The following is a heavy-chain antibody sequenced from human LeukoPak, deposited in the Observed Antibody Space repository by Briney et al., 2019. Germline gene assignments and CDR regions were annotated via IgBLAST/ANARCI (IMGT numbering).Heavy chain of an antibody. CDR2: INHSGST. D-gene: IGHD3-3*01. CDR3: ARDGYDFWSGYNNDDYYYYYGMDV. Sequence: SETLSLTCAVYGGSFSGYYWSWIRQPPGKGLEWIGEINHSGSTNYSPSLKSRVTISVDTSKNQFSLKLSSVTAADTAVYYCARDGYDFWSGYNNDDYYYYYGMDVWGQGTTVTVSS. V-gene: IGHV4-34*01. J-gene: IGHJ6*02. CDR1: GGSFSGYY.